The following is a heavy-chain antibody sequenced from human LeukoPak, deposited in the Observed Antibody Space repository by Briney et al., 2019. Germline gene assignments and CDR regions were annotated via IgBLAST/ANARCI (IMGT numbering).Heavy chain of an antibody. J-gene: IGHJ4*02. D-gene: IGHD1-1*01. CDR2: IRYDGYSK. Sequence: GGSLRLSCAASGLTSTSFGMHWVRQAPGKGLEWVAFIRYDGYSKYYADSVKGRFTIARDYSKTTLFLQMNGLRADDTAVYYCAKDSLQQLARDWGQGTLVTVSS. CDR1: GLTSTSFG. CDR3: AKDSLQQLARD. V-gene: IGHV3-30*02.